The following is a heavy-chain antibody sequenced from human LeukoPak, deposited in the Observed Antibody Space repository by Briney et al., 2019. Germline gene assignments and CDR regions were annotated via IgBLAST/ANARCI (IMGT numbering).Heavy chain of an antibody. J-gene: IGHJ4*02. D-gene: IGHD3-16*02. CDR2: INPRSGVT. Sequence: ASVKVSCKASGYTFTGYYLHWVRQAPGQGLEWMGWINPRSGVTKSAQKFQGRVTMTRDTSISTAYMDLSSLRSDDTAVYYCARDFNVHLGDGLIDYWGQGTLVTVSS. CDR1: GYTFTGYY. V-gene: IGHV1-2*02. CDR3: ARDFNVHLGDGLIDY.